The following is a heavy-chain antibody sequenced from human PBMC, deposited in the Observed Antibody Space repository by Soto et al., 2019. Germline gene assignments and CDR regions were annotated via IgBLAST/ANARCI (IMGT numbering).Heavy chain of an antibody. J-gene: IGHJ5*02. V-gene: IGHV4-34*01. CDR1: GGSFSGYY. D-gene: IGHD6-13*01. CDR2: INHSGST. Sequence: PSETLSLTCAVYGGSFSGYYWSWIRQPPGKGLEWIGEINHSGSTNYNPSLKSRVTISVDTSKNQFSLKLSSVTAADTAVYYCARGGGYSSSWYNYNWFDPWGQGTLVTVSS. CDR3: ARGGGYSSSWYNYNWFDP.